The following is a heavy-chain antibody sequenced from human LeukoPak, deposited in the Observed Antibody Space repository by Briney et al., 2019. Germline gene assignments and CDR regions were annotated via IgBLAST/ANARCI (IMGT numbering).Heavy chain of an antibody. CDR3: ARDRMAARLGSHYYYGMDV. J-gene: IGHJ6*02. D-gene: IGHD6-6*01. Sequence: GGSLRLSCAASGFTVSNNYINWVRQAPGKGLEWVSCIDSSGSTDYANSVKGRFTISRNNFKNTVNLQMNSMRAEDTAVYYCARDRMAARLGSHYYYGMDVWGQGTTVTVSS. CDR1: GFTVSNNY. CDR2: IDSSGST. V-gene: IGHV3-53*04.